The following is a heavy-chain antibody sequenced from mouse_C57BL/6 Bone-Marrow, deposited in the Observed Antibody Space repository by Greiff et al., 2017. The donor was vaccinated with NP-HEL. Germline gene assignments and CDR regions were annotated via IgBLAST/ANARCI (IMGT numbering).Heavy chain of an antibody. J-gene: IGHJ4*01. Sequence: QVQLQQSGPELVKPGASVKISCKASGYAFSSSWMNWVKQRPGKGLEWIGRIYPGDGDTNYNGKFKGKATLTADKSSSTAYMQLSSLTSEDSAVYFCARDTANYGSSYDYAMDYWGQGTSVTVSS. CDR3: ARDTANYGSSYDYAMDY. V-gene: IGHV1-82*01. CDR1: GYAFSSSW. CDR2: IYPGDGDT. D-gene: IGHD1-1*01.